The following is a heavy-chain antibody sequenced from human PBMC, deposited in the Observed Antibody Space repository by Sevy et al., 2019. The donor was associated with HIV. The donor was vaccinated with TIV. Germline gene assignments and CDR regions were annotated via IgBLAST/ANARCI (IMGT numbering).Heavy chain of an antibody. D-gene: IGHD3-10*01. CDR3: ARDRGEILRSAFKS. CDR1: GFTFSEYG. Sequence: GGSLRLSCAASGFTFSEYGMHWVRQAPGKGLEWVAVISHDGRNYKYNADFVKGRFTSSRDNSRNTLYLQMNSLRAEDTAIYYCARDRGEILRSAFKSWGQGTLVTVSS. V-gene: IGHV3-30*04. CDR2: ISHDGRNYK. J-gene: IGHJ5*02.